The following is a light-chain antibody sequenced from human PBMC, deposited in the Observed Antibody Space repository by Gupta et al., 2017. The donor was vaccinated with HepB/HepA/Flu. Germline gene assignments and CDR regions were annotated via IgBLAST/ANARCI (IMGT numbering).Light chain of an antibody. Sequence: DIVLTQSPATLSLSPGERATLSCRASQSVSSYLAWYQQKPGQAPRLLIYDASNRATGIPARFSGSGSGTDFTLTISSLEPEDFAVYYCQQRQGFGQGTKLEIK. J-gene: IGKJ2*03. V-gene: IGKV3-11*01. CDR1: QSVSSY. CDR3: QQRQG. CDR2: DAS.